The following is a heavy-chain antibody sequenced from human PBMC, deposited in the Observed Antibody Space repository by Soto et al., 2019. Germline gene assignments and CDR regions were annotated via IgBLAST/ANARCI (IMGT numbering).Heavy chain of an antibody. J-gene: IGHJ6*03. CDR2: ISGSGGSI. V-gene: IGHV3-23*01. Sequence: GGSLRLSCAASGFTFSSYAMSWVRQAPGKGLEWVSAISGSGGSIYYADSVKGRFTISRDNSKNTLYLQMNSLRAEDTAVYYCAKAPGGHNYTCYYYMDVWRKGTTVTVSS. CDR3: AKAPGGHNYTCYYYMDV. CDR1: GFTFSSYA. D-gene: IGHD3-3*01.